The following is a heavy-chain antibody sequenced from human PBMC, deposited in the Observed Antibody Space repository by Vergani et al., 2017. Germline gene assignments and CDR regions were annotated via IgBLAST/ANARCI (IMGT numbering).Heavy chain of an antibody. CDR1: GGSIRSTFYY. D-gene: IGHD6-13*01. Sequence: QVQLHESGPGLVKPSQTLSLTCTVSGGSIRSTFYYWGWIRQPPGKGLEWIGTIYYSGCTYYNPSLKSRVTISVDTSKNQFSLKLNSVTAADTAVYYCARHKEQLVPGNYYYYYYMDVWGKGTTVTVSS. CDR3: ARHKEQLVPGNYYYYYYMDV. V-gene: IGHV4-39*01. J-gene: IGHJ6*03. CDR2: IYYSGCT.